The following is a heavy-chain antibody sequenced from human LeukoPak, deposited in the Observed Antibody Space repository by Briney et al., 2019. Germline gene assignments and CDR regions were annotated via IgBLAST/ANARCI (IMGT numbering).Heavy chain of an antibody. CDR3: ARDLGGSYSSDAFDI. V-gene: IGHV3-74*01. CDR1: GFTFSSYW. D-gene: IGHD1-26*01. J-gene: IGHJ3*02. CDR2: INSDGSST. Sequence: GGSLRLSCAASGFTFSSYWMHWVRQAPGKGQVRVSRINSDGSSTSYADSVKGRFTISRDNAKNTLYLQMNSLRAEDTAVYYCARDLGGSYSSDAFDIWGQGTMVTVSS.